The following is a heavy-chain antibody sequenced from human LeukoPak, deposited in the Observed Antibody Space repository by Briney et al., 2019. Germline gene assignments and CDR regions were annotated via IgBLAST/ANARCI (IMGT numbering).Heavy chain of an antibody. CDR2: IWYDGSNK. D-gene: IGHD3-3*01. CDR3: ANEQRSYDFWSGYYDYYYYMDV. J-gene: IGHJ6*03. V-gene: IGHV3-33*06. Sequence: GGSLRLSCAASGFTFSSYGMHWVRQAPGKGLEWVAVIWYDGSNKYYADSVKGRFTISRDNSKNTLYLQMNGLRAEDTAVYYCANEQRSYDFWSGYYDYYYYMDVWGKGTTVTVSS. CDR1: GFTFSSYG.